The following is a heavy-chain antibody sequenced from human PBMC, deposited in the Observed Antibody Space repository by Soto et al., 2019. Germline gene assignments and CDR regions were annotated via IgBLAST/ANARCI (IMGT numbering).Heavy chain of an antibody. V-gene: IGHV3-73*01. CDR2: IRNKGNNYAT. D-gene: IGHD5-18*01. CDR1: GFTFSDSA. CDR3: TSRRDWTAVDPLDY. J-gene: IGHJ4*02. Sequence: LRLSCAASGFTFSDSAMHWVRQASGKGLEWVGRIRNKGNNYATAYTASVKGRFTISRDDSKNTVYLQMNSLKIDDTAVYYCTSRRDWTAVDPLDYWGLGTLVTVSS.